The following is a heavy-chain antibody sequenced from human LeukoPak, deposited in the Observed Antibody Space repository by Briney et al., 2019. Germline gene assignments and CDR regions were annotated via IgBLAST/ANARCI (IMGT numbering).Heavy chain of an antibody. D-gene: IGHD2-2*01. CDR1: GFTFSSYS. CDR2: IISTGSTT. CDR3: ATGFWGYCSRNSCPLDN. J-gene: IGHJ4*02. Sequence: GGSLRLSCAASGFTFSSYSMNWVRQAPGNGLEWISYIISTGSTTYYADSVKGRFTISRDNANNSLSLQMSSLRAEDTAVYYCATGFWGYCSRNSCPLDNWGQGTLVTVAS. V-gene: IGHV3-48*01.